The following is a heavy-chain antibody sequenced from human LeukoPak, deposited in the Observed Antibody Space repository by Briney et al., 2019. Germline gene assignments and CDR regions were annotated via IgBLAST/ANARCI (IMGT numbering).Heavy chain of an antibody. CDR3: ARQYDFWSGLFDY. D-gene: IGHD3-3*01. CDR2: IYYSGNT. V-gene: IGHV4-59*01. J-gene: IGHJ4*02. Sequence: PSETLSLTCTVSGGSIRSYYWSWIRQPPGKGLEWIGHIYYSGNTNYNPSLKSRVTISVDTSKNQFSLKLSSVTAADTAVYYCARQYDFWSGLFDYWGQGTLVTVSS. CDR1: GGSIRSYY.